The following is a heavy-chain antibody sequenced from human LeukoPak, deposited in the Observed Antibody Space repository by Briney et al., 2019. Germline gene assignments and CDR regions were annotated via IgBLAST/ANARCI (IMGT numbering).Heavy chain of an antibody. V-gene: IGHV1-18*01. Sequence: ASVKVSCKASGYTFTSYGISWVRQAPGQGLEWMGWISAYNGNTNYAQKLQGRVTMTTDTSTSTAYMELRSLRSDDTAVYYCARGDTQTSISPEFDYWGQGPLVTVSS. CDR3: ARGDTQTSISPEFDY. CDR1: GYTFTSYG. J-gene: IGHJ4*02. CDR2: ISAYNGNT. D-gene: IGHD2/OR15-2a*01.